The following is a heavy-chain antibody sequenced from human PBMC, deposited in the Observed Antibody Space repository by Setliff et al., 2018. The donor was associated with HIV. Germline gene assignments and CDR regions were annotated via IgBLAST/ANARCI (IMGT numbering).Heavy chain of an antibody. CDR2: ISGNGGNI. J-gene: IGHJ4*02. V-gene: IGHV3-23*01. Sequence: GSLRLSCAASGFIFSNYAMSWVRQAPGKGLEWVSVISGNGGNIYYADSVKGRFTISRDSSKNTLYLQMNSLRAEETAVYYCARGGSSPDTDYWGQGTLVTVSS. CDR3: ARGGSSPDTDY. D-gene: IGHD5-18*01. CDR1: GFIFSNYA.